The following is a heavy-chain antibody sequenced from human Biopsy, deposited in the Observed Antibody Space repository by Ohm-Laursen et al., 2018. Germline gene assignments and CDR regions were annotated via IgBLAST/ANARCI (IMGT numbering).Heavy chain of an antibody. CDR2: IYNSGST. D-gene: IGHD5/OR15-5a*01. J-gene: IGHJ3*02. CDR3: ARGEAGVYDALDI. Sequence: SETLSLTCTVSGGSMSSYYWTWIRQPPGKGLEWIGYIYNSGSTNYNPSLKSRVTISVAADTSKSQFSLRLSSVTAADTAMYYCARGEAGVYDALDIWGQGTMVIVSS. CDR1: GGSMSSYY. V-gene: IGHV4-59*01.